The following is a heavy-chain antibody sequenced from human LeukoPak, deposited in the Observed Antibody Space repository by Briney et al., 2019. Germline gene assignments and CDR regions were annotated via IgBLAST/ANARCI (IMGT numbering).Heavy chain of an antibody. CDR1: GLTFNLQA. D-gene: IGHD7-27*01. J-gene: IGHJ4*02. CDR2: ISPNGDST. CDR3: GRNWGLDY. Sequence: GGSLRLSCASSGLTFNLQAMTWARQAPGRGLEWVSVISPNGDSTFYADSVKGRFTISRDNSKNMVFLQMDSLGAEDMAVYYCGRNWGLDYWGQGTLVTVSS. V-gene: IGHV3-23*01.